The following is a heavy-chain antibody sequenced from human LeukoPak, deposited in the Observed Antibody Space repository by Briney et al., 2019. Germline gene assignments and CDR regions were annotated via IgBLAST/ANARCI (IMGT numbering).Heavy chain of an antibody. Sequence: GGSLRLSCAASGFTFTHAWMTWVRQAPGKGLEWVSAISGSGGSTYYADSVKGRFTISRDNSKNTLYLQMNSLRAEDTAVYYCARDTTGYPDYWGQGTLVTVSS. CDR1: GFTFTHA. V-gene: IGHV3-23*01. D-gene: IGHD6-13*01. CDR2: ISGSGGST. J-gene: IGHJ4*02. CDR3: ARDTTGYPDY.